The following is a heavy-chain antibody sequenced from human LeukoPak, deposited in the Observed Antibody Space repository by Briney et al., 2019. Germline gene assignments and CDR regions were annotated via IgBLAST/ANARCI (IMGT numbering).Heavy chain of an antibody. CDR1: GGSISSYY. J-gene: IGHJ4*02. CDR2: IYYSGST. Sequence: SETLSLNCTVSGGSISSYYWSWIRQPPGKGLEWIGYIYYSGSTNYNPSLKSRVTISVDPSKNQFSLKLSSVTAADTAVYYCARGPYYYDSSGGLGYWGQGTLVSVSS. CDR3: ARGPYYYDSSGGLGY. V-gene: IGHV4-59*01. D-gene: IGHD3-22*01.